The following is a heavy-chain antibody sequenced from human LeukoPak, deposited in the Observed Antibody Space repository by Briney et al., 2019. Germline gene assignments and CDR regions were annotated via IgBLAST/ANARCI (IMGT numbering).Heavy chain of an antibody. CDR1: GYTFSSYG. J-gene: IGHJ4*02. CDR3: TRDVRDEYTSGWYPIGY. Sequence: RGGSLRLSCAASGYTFSSYGMHWVRQAPGKGLEWVAVISYDGSDKYYADSVKGRFTIARDNSRNTLYVQMNSLRPEDTAVYYCTRDVRDEYTSGWYPIGYWGQGTLVTVSS. CDR2: ISYDGSDK. V-gene: IGHV3-30*03. D-gene: IGHD6-19*01.